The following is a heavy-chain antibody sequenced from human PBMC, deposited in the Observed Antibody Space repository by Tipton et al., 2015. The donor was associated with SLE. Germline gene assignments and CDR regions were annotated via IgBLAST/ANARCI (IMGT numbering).Heavy chain of an antibody. V-gene: IGHV4-38-2*02. CDR3: ARGGGIRFLEWDYYYMDV. Sequence: LRLSCTVSGYSISSGYYWGWIRQPPGKGLEWIGSIYHSGSTNYNPSLKSRVTISVDTSKNQFSLKLSSVTAADTAVYYCARGGGIRFLEWDYYYMDVWGKWTTVTVPS. CDR1: GYSISSGYY. CDR2: IYHSGST. J-gene: IGHJ6*03. D-gene: IGHD3-3*01.